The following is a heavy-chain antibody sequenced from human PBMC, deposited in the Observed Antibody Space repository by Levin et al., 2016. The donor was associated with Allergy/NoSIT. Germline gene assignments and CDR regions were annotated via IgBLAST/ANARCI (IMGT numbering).Heavy chain of an antibody. V-gene: IGHV3-11*03. CDR2: ISGSSSSITYI. J-gene: IGHJ4*02. CDR3: AVTNYYDVSGTHYFGS. CDR1: GFTFSKYY. Sequence: GGSLRLSCAASGFTFSKYYMSWIRQAPGKGLEWVSYISGSSSSITYISYAESVKGRFSISRDNAKNSLHLQMNTLRAEDTAVYYCAVTNYYDVSGTHYFGSWGQGTLVTVSS. D-gene: IGHD3-22*01.